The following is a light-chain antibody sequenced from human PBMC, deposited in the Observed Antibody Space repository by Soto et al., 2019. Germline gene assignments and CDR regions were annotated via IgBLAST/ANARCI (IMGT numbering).Light chain of an antibody. V-gene: IGKV3-20*01. CDR2: GAS. CDR3: QQYRSWPRT. Sequence: ILLSQSQGTLSFSPGERAALSCRASQIVSSNYLAWYQQKPGQAPRRLIYGASTRATDMPGTFSGRGSGTEFTLTISSLRPEDFAVYFCQQYRSWPRTFGQGTKVDIK. J-gene: IGKJ1*01. CDR1: QIVSSNY.